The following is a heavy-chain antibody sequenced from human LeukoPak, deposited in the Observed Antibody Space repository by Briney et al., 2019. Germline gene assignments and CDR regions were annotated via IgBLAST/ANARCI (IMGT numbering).Heavy chain of an antibody. Sequence: KASETLSLTCTVSGGSISTSHWSWIRQPPAKGLEWIGYSYYSGSTNCSPSVKRQVTISVDTSNDQSSLKLSYVTAAGTAVYYCARLDGSGSYYTHPVDYWGQGTLVTVSS. CDR2: SYYSGST. J-gene: IGHJ4*02. CDR1: GGSISTSH. CDR3: ARLDGSGSYYTHPVDY. V-gene: IGHV4-59*08. D-gene: IGHD3-10*01.